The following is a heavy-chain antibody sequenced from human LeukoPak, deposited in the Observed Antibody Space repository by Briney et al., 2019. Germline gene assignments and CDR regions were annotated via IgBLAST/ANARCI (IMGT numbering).Heavy chain of an antibody. CDR1: GYTFTGYY. CDR2: INPSGGST. CDR3: ARDYYDSSGYSPLGY. D-gene: IGHD3-22*01. Sequence: ASVKVSCKASGYTFTGYYMHWVRQAPGQGLEWMGIINPSGGSTSYAQKFQGRVTMTRDMSTSTVYMELSSLRSEDTAVYYCARDYYDSSGYSPLGYWGQGTLVTVSS. V-gene: IGHV1-46*01. J-gene: IGHJ4*02.